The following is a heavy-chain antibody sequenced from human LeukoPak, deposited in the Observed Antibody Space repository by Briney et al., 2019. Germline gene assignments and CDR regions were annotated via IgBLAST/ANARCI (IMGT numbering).Heavy chain of an antibody. Sequence: SETLSLTCTVSGGSISSYYWSWIRQPPGKGLEWIGYIYYSGSTNYNPSLKSRVTISVDTSKNQFSLKLSSVTAADTAVYYCASSNQTNYDFWSGSSGWFDPWGQGTLVTVSS. CDR1: GGSISSYY. CDR2: IYYSGST. J-gene: IGHJ5*02. CDR3: ASSNQTNYDFWSGSSGWFDP. V-gene: IGHV4-59*01. D-gene: IGHD3-3*01.